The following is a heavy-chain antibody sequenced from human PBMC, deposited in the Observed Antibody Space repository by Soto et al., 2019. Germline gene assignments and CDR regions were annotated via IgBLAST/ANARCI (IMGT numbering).Heavy chain of an antibody. CDR3: ARGAGEIFYYYGMDV. J-gene: IGHJ6*02. D-gene: IGHD6-13*01. CDR2: INSDGSST. CDR1: GFTFSSYW. Sequence: EVQLVESGGGLVQPGGSLRLSCAASGFTFSSYWMHWVRQAPGKGLVWVSRINSDGSSTSYADSVKGRFTISRDNAKNTLYLQMNSLRAEDTAVYYCARGAGEIFYYYGMDVWGQGTTVTVSS. V-gene: IGHV3-74*01.